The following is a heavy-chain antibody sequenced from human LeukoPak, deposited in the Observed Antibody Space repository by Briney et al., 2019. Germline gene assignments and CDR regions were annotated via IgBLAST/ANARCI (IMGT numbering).Heavy chain of an antibody. D-gene: IGHD6-19*01. CDR1: GYNFTNYW. CDR2: IYPGDSDT. Sequence: GESLKISCKGSGYNFTNYWIGWVRQMPGKGLEWMGIIYPGDSDTKYSPSFQGQVTISADKSINTAYLQWSSLKASDTAMYYCARQLGSGWIYYFDYWGQGTLVTVSS. CDR3: ARQLGSGWIYYFDY. J-gene: IGHJ4*02. V-gene: IGHV5-51*01.